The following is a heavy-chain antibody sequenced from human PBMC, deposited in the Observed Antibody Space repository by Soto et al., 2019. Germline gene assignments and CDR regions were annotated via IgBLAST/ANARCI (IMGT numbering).Heavy chain of an antibody. Sequence: PSETLSLTCTVSGGSISSSSYYWGRIRQPPGKGLEWIGSIYYSGSTYYNPSLKSRVTISVDTSKNQFSLKLSSVTAADTAVYYCAHLREGGGYDPNVFDYWGQGTLVTVSS. CDR2: IYYSGST. D-gene: IGHD5-12*01. CDR3: AHLREGGGYDPNVFDY. CDR1: GGSISSSSYY. J-gene: IGHJ4*02. V-gene: IGHV4-39*01.